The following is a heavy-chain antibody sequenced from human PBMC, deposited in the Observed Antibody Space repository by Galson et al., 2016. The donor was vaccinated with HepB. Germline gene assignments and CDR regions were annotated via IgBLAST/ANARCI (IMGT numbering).Heavy chain of an antibody. D-gene: IGHD2-15*01. Sequence: SLRLSCAASGFTFSSYWMHWVRQAPGKGPVWVSRINSDGSSTSYADSVKGRFTISRDNAKNTVYMQMNSLRAEDTAVYYCGREHCSGGSCYLDNWGQGTLVTVSS. J-gene: IGHJ4*02. V-gene: IGHV3-74*01. CDR3: GREHCSGGSCYLDN. CDR2: INSDGSST. CDR1: GFTFSSYW.